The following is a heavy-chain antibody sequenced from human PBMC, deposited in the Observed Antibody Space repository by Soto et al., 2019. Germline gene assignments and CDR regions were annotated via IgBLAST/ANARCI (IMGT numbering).Heavy chain of an antibody. V-gene: IGHV1-18*01. D-gene: IGHD6-19*01. CDR2: ISDYNGNT. Sequence: QVQLVQSGAEVKKPGASVKVSCKASGYTFTSYGISWVRQAPGQGLEWMGWISDYNGNTRYAQKLQGRVTMTTDTSTNTAYMELRTLRSYGTAVNSCERSGRYSSGLMDYWGQGTLVTVSS. CDR3: ERSGRYSSGLMDY. J-gene: IGHJ4*02. CDR1: GYTFTSYG.